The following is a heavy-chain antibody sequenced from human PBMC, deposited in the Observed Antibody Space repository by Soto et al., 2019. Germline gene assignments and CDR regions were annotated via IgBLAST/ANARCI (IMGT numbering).Heavy chain of an antibody. J-gene: IGHJ4*02. CDR2: IYYSGST. D-gene: IGHD5-18*01. Sequence: PSETLSLTCTVSGGSISSGGYYWSWIRQHPGKGLEWIGYIYYSGSTYYNQSLKSRVTISVDTSKNQFSLKLSSVTAADTAVYYCAREGRGYSYGTFDYWGQGTLVTVSS. CDR1: GGSISSGGYY. CDR3: AREGRGYSYGTFDY. V-gene: IGHV4-31*03.